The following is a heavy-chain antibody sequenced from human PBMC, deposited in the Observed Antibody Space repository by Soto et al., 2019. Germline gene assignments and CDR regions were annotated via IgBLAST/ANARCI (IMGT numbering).Heavy chain of an antibody. CDR3: AKGSWNIVATSFDY. CDR2: ISGSGGST. Sequence: GGSLRLSCAASGVTFSSYAMSWVRQAPGKGLEWVSAISGSGGSTYYADSVKGRFTISRDNSKNTLYLQMNSLRAEDTAVYYGAKGSWNIVATSFDYWGQGTLVTVSS. V-gene: IGHV3-23*01. J-gene: IGHJ4*02. CDR1: GVTFSSYA. D-gene: IGHD5-12*01.